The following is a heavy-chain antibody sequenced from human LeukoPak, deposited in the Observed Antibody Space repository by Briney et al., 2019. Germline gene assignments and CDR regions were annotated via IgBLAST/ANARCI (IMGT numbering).Heavy chain of an antibody. CDR3: AKIYQPLLSHFDY. D-gene: IGHD2-2*01. V-gene: IGHV3-23*01. Sequence: PGGSLRLSCAASGFTFSSYAMSWVRQAPGKGLEWVSAISGGDGATYYADSVKGRFTISRDNSKNTVYLHMSSLRADDTAIYYCAKIYQPLLSHFDYWGQGTLVAVSS. CDR1: GFTFSSYA. J-gene: IGHJ4*02. CDR2: ISGGDGAT.